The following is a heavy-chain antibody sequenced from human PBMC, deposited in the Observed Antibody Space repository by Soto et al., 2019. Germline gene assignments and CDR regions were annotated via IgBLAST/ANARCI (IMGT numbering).Heavy chain of an antibody. J-gene: IGHJ6*02. CDR1: GFTFNTYS. D-gene: IGHD1-1*01. CDR2: IGGTGNYI. CDR3: ARDRLNDQPDSHYYYGMDV. V-gene: IGHV3-21*01. Sequence: EVQLVESGGGLVKPGGSLRLSCAASGFTFNTYSMNWVRQAPGKGLEWVSSIGGTGNYIYYADSLKGRFTISRDNAKNSLYLQMNSLRAEDTAVYYCARDRLNDQPDSHYYYGMDVWGQGTTVTVSS.